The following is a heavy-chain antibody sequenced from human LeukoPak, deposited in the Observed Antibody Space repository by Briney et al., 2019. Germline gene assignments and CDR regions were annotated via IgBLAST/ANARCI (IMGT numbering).Heavy chain of an antibody. CDR2: ISYDGSNK. Sequence: PGGSLRLSCAASGFTFSSYGMHWVRQAPGKGLEWVAVISYDGSNKYYADSVKGRFTISRDNSKNTLYLQMNSLRAEDTAVYYCAKDGGQLRYMIDYWGQGTLVTVSS. V-gene: IGHV3-30*18. CDR1: GFTFSSYG. J-gene: IGHJ4*02. D-gene: IGHD3-9*01. CDR3: AKDGGQLRYMIDY.